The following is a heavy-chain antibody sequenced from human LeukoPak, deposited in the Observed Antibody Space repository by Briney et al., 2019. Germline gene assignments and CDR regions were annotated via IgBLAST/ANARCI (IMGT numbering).Heavy chain of an antibody. Sequence: QSGGSLRLSCAASGFTFSSYAMSWVRQAPGKGLEWVSAISGSGGSTYYADSVKGRFTISRDNSKNTLYLQMNSLRADDTAVYYCANLAVIVVTDTGWFDPWGQGTLVTVSS. V-gene: IGHV3-23*01. CDR1: GFTFSSYA. CDR3: ANLAVIVVTDTGWFDP. J-gene: IGHJ5*02. D-gene: IGHD6-19*01. CDR2: ISGSGGST.